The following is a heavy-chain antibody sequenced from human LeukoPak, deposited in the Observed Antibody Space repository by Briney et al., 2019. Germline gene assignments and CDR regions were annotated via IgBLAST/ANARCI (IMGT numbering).Heavy chain of an antibody. CDR2: ISYDESNK. CDR1: GFTFSSYA. J-gene: IGHJ4*02. Sequence: GGSLRLSCAASGFTFSSYAMNWVRQAPGKGLEWVAVISYDESNKYYADSVKGRFTISRDNSKNTLFVQMNSLRAEDTAMYYCATELRTATGGFYQLEQRGQGTLVTVSS. D-gene: IGHD2-8*02. CDR3: ATELRTATGGFYQLEQ. V-gene: IGHV3-30-3*01.